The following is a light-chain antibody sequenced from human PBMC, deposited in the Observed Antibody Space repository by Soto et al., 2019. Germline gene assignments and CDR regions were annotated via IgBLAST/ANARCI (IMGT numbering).Light chain of an antibody. CDR3: QERNGWPRS. CDR2: DAS. CDR1: QSVSSY. Sequence: EIVLTQSPATLSLSPGERDTLSSRASQSVSSYLAGYQQKPGQAPRLVLYDASNRASGIPARFSGSASGTEFALTISSVEPEDFAGYFCQERNGWPRSLGQGTKVEVK. V-gene: IGKV3-11*01. J-gene: IGKJ1*01.